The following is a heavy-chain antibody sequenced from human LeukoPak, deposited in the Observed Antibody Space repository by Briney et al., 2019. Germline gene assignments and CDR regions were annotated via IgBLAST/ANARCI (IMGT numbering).Heavy chain of an antibody. CDR1: GFTFSSAD. CDR2: IGTAGDT. V-gene: IGHV3-13*01. Sequence: PGGSLRLSCAASGFTFSSADMHWVRHSPGKGLEWVSAIGTAGDTYHPVSVKGRFTISRENAKNSLYLQMNNLRAEDTAVYYCATAPPGGNVVLDSWGQGTLVTVSS. J-gene: IGHJ4*02. D-gene: IGHD6-6*01. CDR3: ATAPPGGNVVLDS.